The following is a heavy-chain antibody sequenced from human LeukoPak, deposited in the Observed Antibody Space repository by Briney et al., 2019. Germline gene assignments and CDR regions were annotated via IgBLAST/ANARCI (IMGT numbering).Heavy chain of an antibody. CDR3: ARDLSGTFYGPLYN. Sequence: GGSLRLSCVASGFSFITYWMSWVRQVPGKGLEWVANIKPDGREKYYVDSVRGRFTISRDNARNSLYLEMNSLRAEDTAVYYCARDLSGTFYGPLYNWGQGTLVTVSS. D-gene: IGHD1-26*01. CDR2: IKPDGREK. CDR1: GFSFITYW. J-gene: IGHJ4*02. V-gene: IGHV3-7*05.